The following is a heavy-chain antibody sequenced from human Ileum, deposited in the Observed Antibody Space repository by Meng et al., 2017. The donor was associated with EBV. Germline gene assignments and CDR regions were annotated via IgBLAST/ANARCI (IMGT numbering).Heavy chain of an antibody. CDR2: ISAYNGNT. V-gene: IGHV1-18*01. J-gene: IGHJ4*02. CDR3: ARAGNGGSYYFTY. CDR1: GYTFSNYG. Sequence: QLVQSGAELKKPGDSVKVSCKASGYTFSNYGISWLRQAPGQGLEWMGWISAYNGNTNYAQNLQGRVTMTTDTSTGTAYMEVRSLRSDDTAVYYCARAGNGGSYYFTYWGQGTLVTVFS. D-gene: IGHD1-26*01.